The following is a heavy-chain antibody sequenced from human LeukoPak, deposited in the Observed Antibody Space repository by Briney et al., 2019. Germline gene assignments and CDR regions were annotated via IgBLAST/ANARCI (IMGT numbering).Heavy chain of an antibody. V-gene: IGHV3-23*01. D-gene: IGHD2-21*02. CDR2: ISTTGGTT. CDR1: GLTFSSYG. CDR3: AKGDAYCGGDCFPD. Sequence: PGGSLRLSCAASGLTFSSYGMSWVRQAPGRGLEWVSAISTTGGTTYYADSVRGRFTISRDNSRNTLYLQMNSLRAEDTAVYYCAKGDAYCGGDCFPDWGQGTLVTVSS. J-gene: IGHJ4*02.